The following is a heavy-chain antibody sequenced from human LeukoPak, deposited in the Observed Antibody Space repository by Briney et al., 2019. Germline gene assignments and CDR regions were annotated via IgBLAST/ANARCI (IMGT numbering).Heavy chain of an antibody. CDR1: GFTFSSYS. Sequence: GGSLRLSCAASGFTFSSYSMNWVRQAPGKGLEWVSSISSSSSYIYYADSVKGRFTISRDNAKNSLYLQMNSLRAEDTAVYYCAREPPRRQRYYYYGMDVWGQGTAVTVSS. CDR2: ISSSSSYI. J-gene: IGHJ6*02. CDR3: AREPPRRQRYYYYGMDV. D-gene: IGHD6-25*01. V-gene: IGHV3-21*01.